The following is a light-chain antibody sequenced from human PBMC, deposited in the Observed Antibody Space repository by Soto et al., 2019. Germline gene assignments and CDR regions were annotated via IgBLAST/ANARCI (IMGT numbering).Light chain of an antibody. Sequence: DIQMTQSPSSVSASVGDRVTITCRASQSISNWLAWYQQEPGKAPKLLIYAASSLQSGVPSRFSGSGSGTDFTLTIRSPQPEDFTTYFCQQAYSFPITFGQGTRLEIK. CDR2: AAS. V-gene: IGKV1-12*01. CDR3: QQAYSFPIT. CDR1: QSISNW. J-gene: IGKJ5*01.